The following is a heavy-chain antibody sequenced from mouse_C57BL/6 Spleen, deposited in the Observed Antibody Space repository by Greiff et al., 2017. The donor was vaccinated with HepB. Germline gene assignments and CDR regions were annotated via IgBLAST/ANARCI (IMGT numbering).Heavy chain of an antibody. D-gene: IGHD4-1*01. CDR2: IRSKSNNYAT. CDR3: VRRGSYYAMDY. V-gene: IGHV10-1*01. J-gene: IGHJ4*01. CDR1: GFSFNTYA. Sequence: DVQLVESGGGLVQPKGSLKLSCAASGFSFNTYAMNWVRQAPGKGLEWVARIRSKSNNYATYYADSVKDRFTISRDDSESMLYLQMNNLKTEDTAMYYCVRRGSYYAMDYWGQGTSVTVSS.